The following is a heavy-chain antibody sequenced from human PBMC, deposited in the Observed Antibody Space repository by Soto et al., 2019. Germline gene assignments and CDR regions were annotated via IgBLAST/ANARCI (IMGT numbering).Heavy chain of an antibody. V-gene: IGHV2-26*01. Sequence: SGPTLVNPTETLTLTFTVSGFSLINSIIGGSWIRQPPGKALEWLAHIFSNDEKSYSTSLKSRLTISKDTSKSQVVLTMTNMDPVDTATYYCARIPRRYYDILTGYPPLYYYYGMDVWGQGTTVTVSS. CDR2: IFSNDEK. J-gene: IGHJ6*02. CDR3: ARIPRRYYDILTGYPPLYYYYGMDV. CDR1: GFSLINSIIG. D-gene: IGHD3-9*01.